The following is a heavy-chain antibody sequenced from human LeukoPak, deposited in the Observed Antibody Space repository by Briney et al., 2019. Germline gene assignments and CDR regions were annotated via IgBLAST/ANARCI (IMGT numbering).Heavy chain of an antibody. CDR2: ISGSGGST. Sequence: GGSLRLSCAASGFTFSSYAMSWVRQAPGKGLEWASAISGSGGSTYYADSVKGRFTISRDNTKNTLYLQMNSLRTEDTAVYYCAKDMGYTFGHAFDYWGQGTLVTVSS. D-gene: IGHD5-18*01. CDR1: GFTFSSYA. CDR3: AKDMGYTFGHAFDY. J-gene: IGHJ4*02. V-gene: IGHV3-23*01.